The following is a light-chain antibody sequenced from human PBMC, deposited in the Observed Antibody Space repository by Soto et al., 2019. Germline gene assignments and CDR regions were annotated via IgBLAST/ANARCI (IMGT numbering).Light chain of an antibody. Sequence: QSALTQPASVSGSPGQSITISCTGTSSDVGGYNYVSWYQQHPGKAPKLMIYDVSNRPSGVSNRFSGSKSGNTASLTISGLQGGGEAEYYCSPYTTRSTGVFGGGTKLPAL. CDR2: DVS. J-gene: IGLJ3*02. V-gene: IGLV2-14*01. CDR3: SPYTTRSTGV. CDR1: SSDVGGYNY.